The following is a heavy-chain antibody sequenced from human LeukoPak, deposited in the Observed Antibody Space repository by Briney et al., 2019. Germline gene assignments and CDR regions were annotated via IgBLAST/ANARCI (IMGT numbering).Heavy chain of an antibody. CDR2: INPNSGGT. D-gene: IGHD3-10*01. Sequence: ASVKVSCKASGYTFSGYYIHWVRQAPGQGLECMGWINPNSGGTNYAQKLQGRVNMSRDTSISTAYVELSRLRSDDTAVYHCARGGSGSYFSWLDPWGQGTLVTVSS. V-gene: IGHV1-2*02. CDR3: ARGGSGSYFSWLDP. J-gene: IGHJ5*02. CDR1: GYTFSGYY.